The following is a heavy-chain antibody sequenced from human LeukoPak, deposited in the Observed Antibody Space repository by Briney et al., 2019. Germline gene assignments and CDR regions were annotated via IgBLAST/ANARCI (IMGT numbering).Heavy chain of an antibody. CDR3: AREGEISNLNYYYYYMDV. CDR1: GGSISSYY. Sequence: SETLSLTCTVSGGSISSYYWSWIRQPPGKGLEWIGYIYYSGSTNYNPSLKSRVTISVDTSKNQFSLKLSSVTAADTAVYYCAREGEISNLNYYYYYMDVWGKGTTVTVSS. CDR2: IYYSGST. V-gene: IGHV4-59*01. D-gene: IGHD4-11*01. J-gene: IGHJ6*03.